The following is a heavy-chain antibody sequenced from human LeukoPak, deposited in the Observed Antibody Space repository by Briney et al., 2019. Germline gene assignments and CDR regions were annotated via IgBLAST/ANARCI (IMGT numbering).Heavy chain of an antibody. D-gene: IGHD3-10*01. J-gene: IGHJ3*02. V-gene: IGHV3-48*03. Sequence: GGSLRLSCAASGFTFSSYEMNWVRQAPGKGLEWVSYISSSGSTIYYADSVKGRFTISRDNAKNSPYLQMNSLRAEDTAVYYCARDTYYYGSAFDIWGQGTMVTVSS. CDR1: GFTFSSYE. CDR3: ARDTYYYGSAFDI. CDR2: ISSSGSTI.